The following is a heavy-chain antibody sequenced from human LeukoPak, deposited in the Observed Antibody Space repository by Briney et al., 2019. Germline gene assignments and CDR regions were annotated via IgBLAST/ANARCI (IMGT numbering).Heavy chain of an antibody. CDR2: MNPNSGNT. CDR3: ARGSPLVRYQNY. V-gene: IGHV1-8*01. Sequence: ASVKVSCKASGYTFTSYDINWVRQATGQGLEWMGWMNPNSGNTGYAQKFQGRVTMTRNTSISTAYMELSSLRSEDTAVYYCARGSPLVRYQNYWGQGTLVTVSS. J-gene: IGHJ4*02. D-gene: IGHD6-6*01. CDR1: GYTFTSYD.